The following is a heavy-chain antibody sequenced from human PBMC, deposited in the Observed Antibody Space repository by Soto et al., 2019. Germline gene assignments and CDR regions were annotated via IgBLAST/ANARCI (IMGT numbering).Heavy chain of an antibody. Sequence: EVQLLESGGGLVQPGGSLRLSCAASGFTFSNYAMSWVRQAPGKGLEWVSSVSGSGGSTYNADSVKGRFTISRDNSKNTLYLQMNSLRAEDTAVYYCARTVVFDYWGQGTLVTVSS. CDR1: GFTFSNYA. D-gene: IGHD2-15*01. J-gene: IGHJ4*02. CDR2: VSGSGGST. V-gene: IGHV3-23*01. CDR3: ARTVVFDY.